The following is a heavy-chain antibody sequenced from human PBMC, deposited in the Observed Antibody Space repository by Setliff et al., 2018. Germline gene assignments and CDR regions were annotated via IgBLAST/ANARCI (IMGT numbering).Heavy chain of an antibody. CDR1: GDPFTDYY. J-gene: IGHJ4*02. D-gene: IGHD3-10*01. CDR3: FGAGTCSY. V-gene: IGHV3-7*01. CDR2: INPHGSEK. Sequence: ETLSLTCAVYGDPFTDYYWSWLRQPPGKGLEWLASINPHGSEKYYADSVKGRFTISRDNAKNSLSLQMNNLRTEDTAVYYCFGAGTCSYWGQGTLVTVSS.